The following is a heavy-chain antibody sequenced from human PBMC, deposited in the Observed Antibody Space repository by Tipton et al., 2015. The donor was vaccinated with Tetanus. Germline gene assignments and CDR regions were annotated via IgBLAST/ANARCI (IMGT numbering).Heavy chain of an antibody. J-gene: IGHJ4*02. V-gene: IGHV6-1*01. CDR3: ARGYAGGAWDV. CDR1: GDRLSSDIAA. CDR2: TYYRSKWSY. Sequence: LVKPTQTLSVTCVISGDRLSSDIAAWYWIRQSPSRGLEWLGRTYYRSKWSYDYAVSVKSRVTITSDTSKNQFSLQLGSVTPEDTAVYYCARGYAGGAWDVWGQGNLVTVSS. D-gene: IGHD2-2*01.